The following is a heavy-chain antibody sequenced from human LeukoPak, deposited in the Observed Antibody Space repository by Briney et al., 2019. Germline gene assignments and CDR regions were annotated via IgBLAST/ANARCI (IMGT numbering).Heavy chain of an antibody. D-gene: IGHD6-19*01. V-gene: IGHV3-74*01. Sequence: SGGSLRLSCAASGFTFSSYWMHWVRQVPGKGLVWVSRINGDGRTTTYADSVRGRFTISRDNAKNTVYLQMNSLRAEDTAVYYCVRDRAVAGTEDFFFDYWGQGTLVTVSS. CDR2: INGDGRTT. CDR3: VRDRAVAGTEDFFFDY. CDR1: GFTFSSYW. J-gene: IGHJ4*02.